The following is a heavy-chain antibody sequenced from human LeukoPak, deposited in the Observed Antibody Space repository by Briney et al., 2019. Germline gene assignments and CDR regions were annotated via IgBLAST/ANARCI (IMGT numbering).Heavy chain of an antibody. Sequence: GGSLRLSCAAPGFTFSDYYMSWIRQAPGKGLEWVSYISSSGSTIYYADSVKGRFTISRDNAKNSLYLQMNSLRAEDTAVYYCARDHIAVAGNNYWYFDLWGRDTLVTVSS. CDR3: ARDHIAVAGNNYWYFDL. D-gene: IGHD6-19*01. CDR1: GFTFSDYY. J-gene: IGHJ2*01. V-gene: IGHV3-11*01. CDR2: ISSSGSTI.